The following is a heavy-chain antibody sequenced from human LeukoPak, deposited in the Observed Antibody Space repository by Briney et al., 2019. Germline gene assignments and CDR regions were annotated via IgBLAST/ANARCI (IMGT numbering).Heavy chain of an antibody. CDR3: ARHGYYSSGNYFDY. CDR2: IHFSGGT. J-gene: IGHJ4*02. V-gene: IGHV4-39*01. Sequence: SETLSLTCTVSGGSISSYYWGWIRQPPGKGLEWIGSIHFSGGTYYNPSLMSRVTISVDTSKTQFSLNLSSVTAADTAVYYCARHGYYSSGNYFDYWGQGTLVTVSS. CDR1: GGSISSYY. D-gene: IGHD3-22*01.